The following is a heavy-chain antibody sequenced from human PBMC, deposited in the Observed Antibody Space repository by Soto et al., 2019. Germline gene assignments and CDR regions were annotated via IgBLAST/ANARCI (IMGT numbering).Heavy chain of an antibody. CDR2: IYYRVST. CDR3: ARRDLRSSSWAFDY. Sequence: QVQLQESGPGLVKPSQTLSLTCTVSGGSISSGGYYWSWIRQHPGKGLEWSGYIYYRVSTYYNPSLKSRVTISVDTSKNQSSLKLSSVTAADTAVYYCARRDLRSSSWAFDYWGQGTLVTVSS. J-gene: IGHJ4*02. CDR1: GGSISSGGYY. V-gene: IGHV4-31*03. D-gene: IGHD6-13*01.